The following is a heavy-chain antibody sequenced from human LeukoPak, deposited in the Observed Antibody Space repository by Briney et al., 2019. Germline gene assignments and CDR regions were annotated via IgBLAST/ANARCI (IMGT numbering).Heavy chain of an antibody. Sequence: GGSLRLSCAASGFTFGSYDMHWVRQTAGKGLEWVSGIGSGGDTYYPGSVKGRFTISRDNAKNTLYLQMNSLRAEDTAVYYCVSGSLQSGYNFDYWGQGALVTVSS. J-gene: IGHJ4*02. D-gene: IGHD3-3*01. CDR3: VSGSLQSGYNFDY. CDR1: GFTFGSYD. CDR2: IGSGGDT. V-gene: IGHV3-13*01.